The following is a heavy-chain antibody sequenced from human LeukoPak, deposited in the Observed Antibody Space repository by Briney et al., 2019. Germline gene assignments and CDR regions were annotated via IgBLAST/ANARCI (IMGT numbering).Heavy chain of an antibody. J-gene: IGHJ3*02. V-gene: IGHV3-21*01. Sequence: GGSLRLSCAASGFTFSSYGMSWVRQAPGKGLEWVSSISSSSSYIYYTDSVRGRFTISRDNARNSLYLQMNSLRAEDTAVYYCARDQGGMTLAGNAFDIWGQGTMVTVSS. CDR3: ARDQGGMTLAGNAFDI. CDR1: GFTFSSYG. CDR2: ISSSSSYI. D-gene: IGHD3-16*01.